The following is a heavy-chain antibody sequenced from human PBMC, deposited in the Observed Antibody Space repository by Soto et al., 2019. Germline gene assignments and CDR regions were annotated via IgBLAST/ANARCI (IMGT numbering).Heavy chain of an antibody. Sequence: ASVKVSCKASGYTFTSYYMHWVRQAPGQGLEWMGIINPSGGSTSYAQKFQGRVTMTRDTSTSTVYMELSSLRSEDAAVYYCARAGGIGVVPGALDYWGQGTMATVSS. D-gene: IGHD3-3*01. V-gene: IGHV1-46*01. CDR2: INPSGGST. CDR1: GYTFTSYY. J-gene: IGHJ4*02. CDR3: ARAGGIGVVPGALDY.